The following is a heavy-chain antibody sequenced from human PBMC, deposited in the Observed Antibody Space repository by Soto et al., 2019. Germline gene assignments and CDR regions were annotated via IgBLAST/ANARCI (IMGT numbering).Heavy chain of an antibody. D-gene: IGHD3-22*01. V-gene: IGHV3-23*01. CDR3: ARATSFYDVNPPRAFDY. J-gene: IGHJ4*02. CDR1: AFTFSSYS. Sequence: GGSLRLSCPDSAFTFSSYSMSWVRQAPGKGLEWVSTLSSSGTHTYCADYVKGRFTISTDNSKLEMYLPMQCLRPAVPAVYYSARATSFYDVNPPRAFDYWGQGTQVTVSS. CDR2: LSSSGTHT.